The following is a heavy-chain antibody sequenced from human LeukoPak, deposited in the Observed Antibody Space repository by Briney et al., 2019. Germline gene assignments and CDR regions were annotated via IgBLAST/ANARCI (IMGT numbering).Heavy chain of an antibody. Sequence: GGSLRLSCAASGFTFSSYEMNWVRQAPGKGLEWVSYISSSGSTIYYADSVKGRFTISRDNVKNSLYLQMNSLRAEDTAVYYCARDARITMVRGVIITKNDYWGQGTLVTVSS. V-gene: IGHV3-48*03. D-gene: IGHD3-10*01. J-gene: IGHJ4*02. CDR1: GFTFSSYE. CDR3: ARDARITMVRGVIITKNDY. CDR2: ISSSGSTI.